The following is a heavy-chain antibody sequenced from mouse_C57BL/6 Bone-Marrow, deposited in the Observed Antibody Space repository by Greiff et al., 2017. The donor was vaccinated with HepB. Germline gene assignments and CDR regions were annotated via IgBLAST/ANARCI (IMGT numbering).Heavy chain of an antibody. Sequence: EVQGVESGGGLVQPGGSLSLSCAASGFTFTDYYMSWVRQPPGKALEWLGFIRNKANGYTTEYGASVKGRFTISRDNSQSILYLQMNALRAEDSATYYCARYPTAQATTDYFDYWGQGTTLTVSS. CDR2: IRNKANGYTT. CDR3: ARYPTAQATTDYFDY. D-gene: IGHD3-2*02. CDR1: GFTFTDYY. V-gene: IGHV7-3*01. J-gene: IGHJ2*01.